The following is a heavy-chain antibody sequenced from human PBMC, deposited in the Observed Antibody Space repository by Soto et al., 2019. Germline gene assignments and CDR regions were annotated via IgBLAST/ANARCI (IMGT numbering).Heavy chain of an antibody. CDR1: GFPFSDYY. Sequence: GGSLRLSCPTSGFPFSDYYMSWIRQAPGKGLEWLSHISPKSTYRNYADSVKGRFTISRDNTKSSLFLQMNSLGVEDTAVYYCVRGGGGGLFEHWGQGVLVPVSS. J-gene: IGHJ4*02. D-gene: IGHD2-21*01. CDR2: ISPKSTYR. V-gene: IGHV3-11*06. CDR3: VRGGGGGLFEH.